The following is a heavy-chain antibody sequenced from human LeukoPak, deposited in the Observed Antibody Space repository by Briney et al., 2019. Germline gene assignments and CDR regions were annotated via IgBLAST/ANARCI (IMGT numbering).Heavy chain of an antibody. CDR2: ISSSSSYI. CDR1: GFTFDDYA. CDR3: ARGGRSTYFDWSPDY. Sequence: PGGSLRLSCAASGFTFDDYAMHWVRQAPGKGLEWVSSISSSSSYIYYADSVKGRFTISRDNARNPLYLLMNSLRAEDTAVYYCARGGRSTYFDWSPDYWSQGTLVTVSS. D-gene: IGHD3-9*01. J-gene: IGHJ4*02. V-gene: IGHV3-21*01.